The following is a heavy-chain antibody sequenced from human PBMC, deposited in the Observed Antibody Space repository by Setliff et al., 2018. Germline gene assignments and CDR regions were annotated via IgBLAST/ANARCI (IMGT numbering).Heavy chain of an antibody. Sequence: SVKVSCKTSGDSFRRHAISWVRQPPGQGLEWMGGIIPIFPSPKYAQKFQGRVTITADESTSTAYMELSSLRFEDTAVYYCARSRGTWGTSFGYWGLGTLVTVSS. CDR2: IIPIFPSP. J-gene: IGHJ4*02. V-gene: IGHV1-69*13. D-gene: IGHD3-16*01. CDR1: GDSFRRHA. CDR3: ARSRGTWGTSFGY.